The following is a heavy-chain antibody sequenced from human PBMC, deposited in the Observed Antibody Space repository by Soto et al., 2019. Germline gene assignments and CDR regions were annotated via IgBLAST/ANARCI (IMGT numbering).Heavy chain of an antibody. Sequence: EVPLLESGGGLVQPGGSLRLSCTASGFIFSTYGMDWVRQAPGKGLEWVSAIAKSGGSTWYADSVKGRFTISRDSSKNMLYLQMNSLRAEDTAIYYCAKELGHARPFDFWGQGTLVTVSS. CDR3: AKELGHARPFDF. D-gene: IGHD6-6*01. V-gene: IGHV3-23*01. J-gene: IGHJ4*02. CDR2: IAKSGGST. CDR1: GFIFSTYG.